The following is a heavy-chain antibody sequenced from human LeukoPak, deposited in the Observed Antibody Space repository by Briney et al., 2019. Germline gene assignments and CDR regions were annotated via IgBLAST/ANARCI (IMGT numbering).Heavy chain of an antibody. CDR1: GFTLSSYA. J-gene: IGHJ4*02. CDR3: ARGAYCSSTSCSSFDY. CDR2: ISGSGGST. V-gene: IGHV3-23*01. Sequence: PGGSLRLSCAASGFTLSSYAMNWVRQAPGKGLEWVSTISGSGGSTYYADSVKGRFTISRDNAKNSLYLQMNSLRAEDTALYYCARGAYCSSTSCSSFDYWGQGTLVTVSS. D-gene: IGHD2-2*01.